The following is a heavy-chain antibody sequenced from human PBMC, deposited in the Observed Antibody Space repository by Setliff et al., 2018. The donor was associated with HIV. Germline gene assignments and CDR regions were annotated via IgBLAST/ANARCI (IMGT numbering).Heavy chain of an antibody. CDR1: GFTFEDYG. D-gene: IGHD3-22*01. Sequence: GGSLRLSCVVSGFTFEDYGMSWVRQAPGKGLEWVSGINWNGGSRGYADSVKGRFTISRDNAKNSLYMQMNSLRAEDTALYYCTRVPYYYDSSGYYFDYWGQGTLVTVSS. CDR3: TRVPYYYDSSGYYFDY. CDR2: INWNGGSR. V-gene: IGHV3-20*04. J-gene: IGHJ4*02.